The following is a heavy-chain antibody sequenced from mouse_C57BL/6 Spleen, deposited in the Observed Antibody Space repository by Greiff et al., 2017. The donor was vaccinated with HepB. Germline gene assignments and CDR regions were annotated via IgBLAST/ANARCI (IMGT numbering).Heavy chain of an antibody. D-gene: IGHD1-1*01. V-gene: IGHV1-15*01. CDR2: IDPETGGT. J-gene: IGHJ1*03. CDR1: GYTFTDYE. CDR3: TRWTVPYWYFDV. Sequence: QVQLKESGAELVRPGASVTLSCKASGYTFTDYEMHWVKQTPVHGLEWIGAIDPETGGTAYNQKFKGKAILTAGKSSSTAYMELRSLTSEDSAVYYCTRWTVPYWYFDVWGTGTTVTVSS.